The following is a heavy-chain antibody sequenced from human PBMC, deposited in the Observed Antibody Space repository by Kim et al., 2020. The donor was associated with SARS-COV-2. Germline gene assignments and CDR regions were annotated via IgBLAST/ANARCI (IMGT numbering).Heavy chain of an antibody. CDR1: GFTFSNSS. V-gene: IGHV3-15*01. D-gene: IGHD2-21*02. CDR3: TSDCGTKCAGDCVFGV. Sequence: GGSLRLSCAASGFTFSNSSMNWVRQAPGKGLEWVGRIRSKTNSYTTGYAAPVKGRFTISRDDSKNTLYLQMNSLKTEDTAVYYCTSDCGTKCAGDCVFGVWGQGAMVTVSS. J-gene: IGHJ6*02. CDR2: IRSKTNSYTT.